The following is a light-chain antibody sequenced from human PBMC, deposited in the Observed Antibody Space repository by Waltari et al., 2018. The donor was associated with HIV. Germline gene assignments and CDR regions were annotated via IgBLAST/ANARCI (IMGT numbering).Light chain of an antibody. CDR1: PNMNGY. J-gene: IGKJ2*01. Sequence: DIQMTQSPSSLCASVGDRVTITFRANPNMNGYLNWYRQKPGKAPNLLIFGASTLQSGVPSRFSASGSGIDFILTISGVQHEDFATYFCQQSHTTPATFGQGTKLEMK. V-gene: IGKV1-39*01. CDR2: GAS. CDR3: QQSHTTPAT.